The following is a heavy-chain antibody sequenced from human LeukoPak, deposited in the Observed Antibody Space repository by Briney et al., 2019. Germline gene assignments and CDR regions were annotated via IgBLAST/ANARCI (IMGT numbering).Heavy chain of an antibody. CDR1: GFTLSSYE. D-gene: IGHD1-26*01. Sequence: GESLRHPRAAPGFTLSSYEMNWLRQAPRKGLDWVSYISSSGSTIYYADSVKGRFTISRDNAKNSLYLQMNSLRAEDTAVYYCAREAGIVGATTTEYYYYMDVWGKGTTVTVSS. V-gene: IGHV3-48*03. J-gene: IGHJ6*03. CDR2: ISSSGSTI. CDR3: AREAGIVGATTTEYYYYMDV.